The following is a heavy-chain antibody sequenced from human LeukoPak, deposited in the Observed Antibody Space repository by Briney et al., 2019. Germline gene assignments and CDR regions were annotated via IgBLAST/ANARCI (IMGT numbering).Heavy chain of an antibody. CDR1: GFTFDYYA. J-gene: IGHJ5*02. D-gene: IGHD6-13*01. CDR2: ISWNSGSI. CDR3: AKDSSSWYGWFDP. Sequence: SLTLSCAASGFTFDYYAMHWVRQAPGKGLEWVSGISWNSGSIGYADSVKGRFTISRDNAKNSLYLQMNSLRAEDTALYYCAKDSSSWYGWFDPRGQGTLVTVFS. V-gene: IGHV3-9*01.